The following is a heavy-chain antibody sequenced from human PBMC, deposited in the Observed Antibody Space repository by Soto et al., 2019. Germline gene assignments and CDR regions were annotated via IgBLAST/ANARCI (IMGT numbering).Heavy chain of an antibody. CDR1: GFSVSAYT. CDR2: ISSDGNHK. V-gene: IGHV3-30*09. CDR3: SRGDQPLFDY. J-gene: IGHJ4*02. Sequence: QVQLVESGGGVVQPGRSLRLSCAASGFSVSAYTVHWVRQAPGKGLEWVAVISSDGNHKYYTDSVKGRFAISRDTSTNTVFLQMSSVGPEETAVYYWSRGDQPLFDYWGQGTLVTVSS.